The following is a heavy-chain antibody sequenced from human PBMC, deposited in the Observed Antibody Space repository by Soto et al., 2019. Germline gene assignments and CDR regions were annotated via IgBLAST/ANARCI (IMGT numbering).Heavy chain of an antibody. J-gene: IGHJ4*02. CDR2: IHQSVDT. Sequence: QVQLKESGPGLVTPWGTLSLTCAVSGDSVSNGNWWCWVRQPPGSGLEWVGEIHQSVDTNYNPSLKSRVTVSADRSNNQSSLRLNSVTAADTAMYYCATRTSVFGIVTFYWGQGILVTVSS. D-gene: IGHD3-16*01. CDR1: GDSVSNGNW. V-gene: IGHV4-4*02. CDR3: ATRTSVFGIVTFY.